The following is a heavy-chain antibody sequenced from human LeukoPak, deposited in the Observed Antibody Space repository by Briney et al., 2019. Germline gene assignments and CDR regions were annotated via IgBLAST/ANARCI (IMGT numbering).Heavy chain of an antibody. CDR2: ISGSGGST. D-gene: IGHD3-22*01. CDR3: AKCSPPAFGSSGYYYYYYGMDV. V-gene: IGHV3-23*01. Sequence: GGSLRLSCAASGSTFSSYAMSWVRQAPGKGLEWVSAISGSGGSTYYADSVKGRFTISRDNSKNTLYLQMNSLRAEDTAVYYCAKCSPPAFGSSGYYYYYYGMDVWGQGTTVTVSS. CDR1: GSTFSSYA. J-gene: IGHJ6*02.